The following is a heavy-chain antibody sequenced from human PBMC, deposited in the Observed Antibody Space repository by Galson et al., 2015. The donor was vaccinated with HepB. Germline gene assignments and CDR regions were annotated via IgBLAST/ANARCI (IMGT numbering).Heavy chain of an antibody. J-gene: IGHJ4*02. CDR3: ARDQGYDSGGYYHG. CDR1: GYTFTGYY. D-gene: IGHD3-22*01. CDR2: INPNSGGT. Sequence: SVKVSCKASGYTFTGYYMHWVRQAPGQRLEWMGWINPNSGGTNYAQKFQGRVTMTRDTSISTAYMELSRLRSDDTAVYYCARDQGYDSGGYYHGWGQGTLVTVSS. V-gene: IGHV1-2*02.